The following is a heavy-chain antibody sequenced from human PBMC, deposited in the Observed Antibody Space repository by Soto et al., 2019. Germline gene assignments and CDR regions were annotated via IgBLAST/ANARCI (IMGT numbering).Heavy chain of an antibody. CDR2: INHSGST. CDR1: GGSFSGYY. J-gene: IGHJ6*02. D-gene: IGHD6-6*01. Sequence: PSETLSLTCAVYGGSFSGYYWSWIRQPPGKGLEWIGEINHSGSTNYNPSLKSRVTISVDTSKNQFSLKLSSVTAADTAVYYCAIVGNSSSSIYYYGMDVWGQGTTVTVSS. V-gene: IGHV4-34*01. CDR3: AIVGNSSSSIYYYGMDV.